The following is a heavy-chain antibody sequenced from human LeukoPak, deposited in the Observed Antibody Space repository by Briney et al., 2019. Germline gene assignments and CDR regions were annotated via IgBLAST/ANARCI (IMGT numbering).Heavy chain of an antibody. CDR1: GFTFSSYS. Sequence: GGSLRLSCAASGFTFSSYSMNWVRQAPGKGLEWVSSISSSSSYIYYADSVKGRFTISRDNAKNSLYLQMSSLRAEDTAVYYCASCYDILTGYYASWGQGTLVTVSS. D-gene: IGHD3-9*01. CDR3: ASCYDILTGYYAS. J-gene: IGHJ5*02. V-gene: IGHV3-21*01. CDR2: ISSSSSYI.